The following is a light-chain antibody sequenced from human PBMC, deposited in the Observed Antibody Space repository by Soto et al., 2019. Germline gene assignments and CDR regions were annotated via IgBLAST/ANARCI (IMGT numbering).Light chain of an antibody. V-gene: IGLV2-23*01. CDR3: CSYAGSSTYV. CDR2: EGS. Sequence: QSALTQPASVSGSPGQSITISCTGTSNDVGSYNVVSWYQQHPGKAPKLMIYEGSKRPSGVSNRFSGSKSGNTASLTISGLQAEDEADYYCCSYAGSSTYVFGTGTKLTVL. CDR1: SNDVGSYNV. J-gene: IGLJ1*01.